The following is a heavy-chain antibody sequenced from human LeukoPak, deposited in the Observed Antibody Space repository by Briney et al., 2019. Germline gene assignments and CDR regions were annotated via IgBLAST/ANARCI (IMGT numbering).Heavy chain of an antibody. CDR3: ARSAR. CDR2: INQDGSAQ. CDR1: GFTSGTSW. Sequence: GGYLSLSCAASGFTSGTSWMSWVRLAPGKGLEWVANINQDGSAQYYVDSVKGRFTISRDNAKSSLYLQMNSLRAEDTAVYYCARSARWGQGTLVTVSS. V-gene: IGHV3-7*01. J-gene: IGHJ4*02.